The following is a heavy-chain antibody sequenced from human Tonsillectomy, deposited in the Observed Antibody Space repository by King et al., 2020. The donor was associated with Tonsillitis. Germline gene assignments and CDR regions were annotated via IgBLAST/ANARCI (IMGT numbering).Heavy chain of an antibody. V-gene: IGHV3-33*01. Sequence: VQLVESGGGVVQPGRSLRLSCAASGFAFSSYGLHWVRQAPGKGLEWVAVIWCDGSSEHYADSVKGRFTISTDNSKNTLFLQMNSLRAEDTAVYYCARDHGYHDSSGYSTYYYMDVWGKGTTVTVSS. CDR3: ARDHGYHDSSGYSTYYYMDV. D-gene: IGHD3-22*01. CDR2: IWCDGSSE. J-gene: IGHJ6*03. CDR1: GFAFSSYG.